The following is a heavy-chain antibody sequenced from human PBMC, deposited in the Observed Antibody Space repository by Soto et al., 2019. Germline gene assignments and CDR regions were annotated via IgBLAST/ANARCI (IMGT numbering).Heavy chain of an antibody. V-gene: IGHV4-39*01. CDR1: GGSISSSSYY. Sequence: QLQLQESGPGLVKPSETLSLTCTVSGGSISSSSYYWGWIRQPPGKGLEWIGSIYYSGSTYYNPSLKSRVTISVDTSKNQFSLKLSSVTAADTAVYYCARQGDIVATTPDFDYWGQGTLVTVSS. J-gene: IGHJ4*02. CDR2: IYYSGST. CDR3: ARQGDIVATTPDFDY. D-gene: IGHD5-12*01.